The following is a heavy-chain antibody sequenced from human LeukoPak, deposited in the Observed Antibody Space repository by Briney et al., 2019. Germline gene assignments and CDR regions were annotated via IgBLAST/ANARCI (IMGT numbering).Heavy chain of an antibody. CDR1: GFTFSSYS. CDR2: ISSSSSYI. V-gene: IGHV3-21*01. D-gene: IGHD3-22*01. CDR3: ARAILRPDYHDSSGYYP. J-gene: IGHJ5*02. Sequence: GGSLRLSCAASGFTFSSYSMNWVRQAPGKGLEWVSSISSSSSYIYYADSVKGRFTISRDNAKNSLYLQMNSLRAEDTAVYYFARAILRPDYHDSSGYYPWGQGTLVTVSS.